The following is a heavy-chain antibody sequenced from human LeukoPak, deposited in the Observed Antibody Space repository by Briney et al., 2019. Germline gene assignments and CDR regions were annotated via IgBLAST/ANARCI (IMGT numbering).Heavy chain of an antibody. CDR1: SGSFSGYY. V-gene: IGHV4-34*01. CDR3: ARSITMVRGPYAY. J-gene: IGHJ4*02. Sequence: SETLSLTCAVYSGSFSGYYWSWIRQPPGKGLEWIGEINHSGSTNYNPSLKSRVTISVDTSKNQFSLKLSSVTAADTAVYYCARSITMVRGPYAYWGQGTLVTVSS. D-gene: IGHD3-10*01. CDR2: INHSGST.